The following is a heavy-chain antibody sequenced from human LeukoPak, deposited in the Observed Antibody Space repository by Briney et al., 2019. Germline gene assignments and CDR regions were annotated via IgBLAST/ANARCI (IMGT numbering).Heavy chain of an antibody. J-gene: IGHJ4*02. V-gene: IGHV3-30*03. Sequence: GGSLRLSCAASVFTFSSYSMSWVRQAPGKGLEWVAVISYDGSNKYYADSVKGRFTISRDNSKNTLYLQMNSLRAEDTAVYYCASSSWYGAHFDYWGQGTLVTVSS. CDR1: VFTFSSYS. CDR3: ASSSWYGAHFDY. CDR2: ISYDGSNK. D-gene: IGHD6-13*01.